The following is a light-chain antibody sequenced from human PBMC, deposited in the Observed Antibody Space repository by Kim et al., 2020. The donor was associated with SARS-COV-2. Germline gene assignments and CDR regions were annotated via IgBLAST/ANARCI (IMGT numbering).Light chain of an antibody. V-gene: IGKV3-20*01. CDR1: QSVITTS. J-gene: IGKJ1*01. CDR2: AAS. Sequence: SPGERAPLPCRASQSVITTSLAWYQQKPGQAPRLLIYAASSRATGIPDRLSGSGSGTDFTLTISRLEPEYFAVYYCQQYGSSPWTFGQGTKVDIK. CDR3: QQYGSSPWT.